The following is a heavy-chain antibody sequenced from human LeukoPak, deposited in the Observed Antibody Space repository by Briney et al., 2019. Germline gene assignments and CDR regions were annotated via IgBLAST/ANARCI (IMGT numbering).Heavy chain of an antibody. Sequence: GASVKVSCEASGYTFTSFDINWVGQASGQGLEWMGGMNPNSGNTDYAQKFQGRVTMTRNTSKSTAYMELSSLRSEDTAVYYCALLFRGRIAVAGNHWGQGTLVTVSS. D-gene: IGHD6-19*01. J-gene: IGHJ5*02. CDR1: GYTFTSFD. V-gene: IGHV1-8*01. CDR3: ALLFRGRIAVAGNH. CDR2: MNPNSGNT.